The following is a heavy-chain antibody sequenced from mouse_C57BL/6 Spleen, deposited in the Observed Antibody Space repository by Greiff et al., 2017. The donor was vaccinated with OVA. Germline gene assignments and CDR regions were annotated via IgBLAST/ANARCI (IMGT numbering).Heavy chain of an antibody. V-gene: IGHV5-4*01. Sequence: EVHLVESGGGLVKPGGSLKLSCAASGFTFSSYAMSWVRQTPEKRLEWVATISDGGSYTYYPDNVKSRFTISRDNAKNNLYLQMSHLKSEDTAMYYCAREAGNGGWFAYWGQGTLVTVSA. J-gene: IGHJ3*01. D-gene: IGHD2-1*01. CDR1: GFTFSSYA. CDR3: AREAGNGGWFAY. CDR2: ISDGGSYT.